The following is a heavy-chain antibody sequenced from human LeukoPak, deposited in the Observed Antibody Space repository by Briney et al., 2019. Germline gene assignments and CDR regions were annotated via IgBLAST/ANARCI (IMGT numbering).Heavy chain of an antibody. CDR3: AKDAGGDYSRNYYYYYMDV. CDR1: GFTFSSYG. D-gene: IGHD4-17*01. CDR2: IRYDGSNK. Sequence: GGSLRLSCAASGFTFSSYGMHWVRQAPGKGLEWVAFIRYDGSNKYYADSVKGRFTISRDNSKNTLYLQMNSLRAEDTAVYYCAKDAGGDYSRNYYYYYMDVWGKGTTVTISS. V-gene: IGHV3-30*02. J-gene: IGHJ6*03.